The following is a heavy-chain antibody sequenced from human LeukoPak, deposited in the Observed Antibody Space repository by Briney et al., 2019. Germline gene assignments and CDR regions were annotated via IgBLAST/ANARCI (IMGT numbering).Heavy chain of an antibody. Sequence: PSETLSLTCTVSGGSISSGDYFWSWIRQPPGKGLEWIGYIYYSGNTYYNPSLKSRVTISVDTSKNQFSLKLSSVTAADTAVYYCARGGPSTIFASAPPQPNWFDPWGQGTLVTVSS. CDR3: ARGGPSTIFASAPPQPNWFDP. V-gene: IGHV4-30-4*02. CDR1: GGSISSGDYF. J-gene: IGHJ5*02. CDR2: IYYSGNT. D-gene: IGHD3-3*01.